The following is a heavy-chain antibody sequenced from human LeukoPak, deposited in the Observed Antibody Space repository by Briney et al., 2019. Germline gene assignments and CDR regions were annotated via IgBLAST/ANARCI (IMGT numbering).Heavy chain of an antibody. Sequence: GGSLRLSCVASGFTFSGCAMSWVRQAPGKGLEWVSAISGSGGNTYYADSVKGRFTISRDNSKNTLYLQMNSLRAEDTAVYYCARGNYDFWSGPFDYWGQGTLVTVSS. D-gene: IGHD3-3*01. CDR2: ISGSGGNT. CDR1: GFTFSGCA. CDR3: ARGNYDFWSGPFDY. J-gene: IGHJ4*02. V-gene: IGHV3-23*01.